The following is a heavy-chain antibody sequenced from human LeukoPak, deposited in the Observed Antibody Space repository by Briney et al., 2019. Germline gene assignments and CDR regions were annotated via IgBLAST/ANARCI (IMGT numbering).Heavy chain of an antibody. CDR1: GGTFSSYA. D-gene: IGHD2-2*01. CDR2: IIPIFGTA. V-gene: IGHV1-69*01. J-gene: IGHJ6*04. Sequence: SVKVSCKASGGTFSSYAISWVRQAPGQGLEWMGGIIPIFGTANYAQKFQGRVTITADESTSTAYMELSSLRSEDTAVYYCARYQLLPSATPYYYYHGMDVWGKGTTVTVSS. CDR3: ARYQLLPSATPYYYYHGMDV.